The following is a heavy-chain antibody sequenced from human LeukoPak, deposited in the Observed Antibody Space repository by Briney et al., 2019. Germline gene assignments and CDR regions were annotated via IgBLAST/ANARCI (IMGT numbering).Heavy chain of an antibody. J-gene: IGHJ4*02. D-gene: IGHD4-17*01. CDR2: IYSGGST. CDR1: GFTVSSNY. V-gene: IGHV3-53*01. Sequence: GGSLRLSCAASGFTVSSNYMSWVRRAPGKGLEWVSVIYSGGSTYYADSVKGRFTISRDNSKNTLYLQMNSLRAEDTAVYYCARDSDGDYFDYWGQGTLVTVSS. CDR3: ARDSDGDYFDY.